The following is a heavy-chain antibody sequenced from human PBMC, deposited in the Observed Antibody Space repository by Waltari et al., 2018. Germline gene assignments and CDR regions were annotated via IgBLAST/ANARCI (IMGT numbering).Heavy chain of an antibody. V-gene: IGHV3-30-3*01. Sequence: QVQLVESGGGVVQPGRSLRVSCAASGFTFNRHAMHWVRQAPGKGLGWVSVISYDGNIKYYAGSVKGRFTISRDNSKKTLYLQMNDLRSDDTAVYFCARDSGYSVAWSVGDYWGQGTLVTVSS. CDR3: ARDSGYSVAWSVGDY. J-gene: IGHJ4*02. CDR1: GFTFNRHA. CDR2: ISYDGNIK. D-gene: IGHD6-19*01.